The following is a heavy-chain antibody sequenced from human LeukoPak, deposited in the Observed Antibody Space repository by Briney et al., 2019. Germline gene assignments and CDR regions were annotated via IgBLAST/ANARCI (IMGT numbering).Heavy chain of an antibody. CDR1: GLTFSNYA. V-gene: IGHV3-23*01. J-gene: IGHJ5*02. Sequence: GGSLRLSCAASGLTFSNYAVSWVRQAPGKGLEWVSAISGSGGSTYYADSVKGRFTISRDNSKNTVYLQMNSLRAEDTAVYYCAKASMARGGRNWYDPWGQGNLVTVSS. CDR2: ISGSGGST. D-gene: IGHD3-10*01. CDR3: AKASMARGGRNWYDP.